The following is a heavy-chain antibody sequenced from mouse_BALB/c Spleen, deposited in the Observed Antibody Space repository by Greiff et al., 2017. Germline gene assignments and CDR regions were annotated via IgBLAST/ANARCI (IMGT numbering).Heavy chain of an antibody. D-gene: IGHD2-14*01. CDR1: GSTFSSYA. CDR3: ARGVRLNWYFEV. V-gene: IGHV5-6-5*01. J-gene: IGHJ1*01. Sequence: EVHLVASGGGLVKPGGSLKLSCAASGSTFSSYAMSWVRQTPERRLEWVASISSGGSTYYPDSVKGRITISRDNARNILYLQMSSMRSEDTAMDYCARGVRLNWYFEVRGGGTTVTVSS. CDR2: ISSGGST.